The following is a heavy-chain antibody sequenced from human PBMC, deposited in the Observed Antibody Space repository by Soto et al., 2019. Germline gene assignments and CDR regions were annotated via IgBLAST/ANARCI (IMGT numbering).Heavy chain of an antibody. D-gene: IGHD6-19*01. CDR1: GGSISSYY. J-gene: IGHJ4*02. CDR3: ARQAYEGGWCDY. Sequence: QVQLQESGPGLVKPSETLSLTCTVSGGSISSYYWSWIRQPPGKGLEWIGYIYYSGSTNYNPSLKSRVTISVDTSKNQCSLKLSSVTAADTAVYYCARQAYEGGWCDYWGQGTLVTVSS. CDR2: IYYSGST. V-gene: IGHV4-59*08.